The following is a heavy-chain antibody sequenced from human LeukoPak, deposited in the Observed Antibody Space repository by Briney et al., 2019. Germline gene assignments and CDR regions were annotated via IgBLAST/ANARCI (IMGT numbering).Heavy chain of an antibody. J-gene: IGHJ5*02. CDR1: GFTVSRYS. CDR2: ISGSSSYI. V-gene: IGHV3-21*01. D-gene: IGHD4-17*01. Sequence: GGALRLSCAASGFTVSRYSMSWVRQAPGEGLGWVSSISGSSSYIYYADSVKGRFTISRDNAKNSLYLQMNSLRAEDTAVYYCAREAGYGDYHWGQGTLVTVSS. CDR3: AREAGYGDYH.